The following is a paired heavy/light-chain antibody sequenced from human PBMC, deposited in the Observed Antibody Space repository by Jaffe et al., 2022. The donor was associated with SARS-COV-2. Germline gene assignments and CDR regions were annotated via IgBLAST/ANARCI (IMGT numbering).Heavy chain of an antibody. CDR3: AKAADAAAYFDS. Sequence: EMQLVESGGGLVQPGWSLRLSCAASGFNFNDYAMHWVRQVPGKGLEWVSGISWNSNTMNYADSMRGRFTISRDNAKNSLYLQMNSLTVDDTAFYYCAKAADAAAYFDSWGRGTLVTVSS. V-gene: IGHV3-9*01. CDR1: GFNFNDYA. J-gene: IGHJ4*02. D-gene: IGHD2-2*01. CDR2: ISWNSNTM.
Light chain of an antibody. V-gene: IGKV3D-15*01. CDR3: QQYNDWPRT. CDR1: QSVNSR. Sequence: EIVMTQSPATLSVSPGERATLSCRASQSVNSRLAWYHQKPGQAPRLLIYGASARATGIPARFSGSGSGTEFTLTISSLQSEDFAVYYCQQYNDWPRTFGQGTKVEIK. CDR2: GAS. J-gene: IGKJ1*01.